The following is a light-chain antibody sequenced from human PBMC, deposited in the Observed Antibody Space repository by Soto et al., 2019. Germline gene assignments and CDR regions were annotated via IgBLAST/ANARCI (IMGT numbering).Light chain of an antibody. CDR3: QQYNTYPMYS. CDR1: QSISSW. J-gene: IGKJ2*03. CDR2: DAS. V-gene: IGKV1-5*01. Sequence: DIQMTQSPSTLSASVGDRVTITCRASQSISSWLAWYQQKPGKAPKLLIYDASSLESGVPSRFSGSGSGTEFTLTISSLQPDDFATYYCQQYNTYPMYSFGQGTKLVI.